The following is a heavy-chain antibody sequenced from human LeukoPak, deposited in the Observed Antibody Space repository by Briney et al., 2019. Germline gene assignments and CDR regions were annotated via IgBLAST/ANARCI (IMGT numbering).Heavy chain of an antibody. CDR3: AGATYSGSYSDY. Sequence: ASVNVSSTASGYTFTTSGISWVRQAPGHGLEWMGWISAYSGDTVFPEKLQGRVTMTTDPSTSTVYIELRSLRSDDTAVYYCAGATYSGSYSDYWGQGTMVTVSS. CDR2: ISAYSGDT. V-gene: IGHV1-18*01. D-gene: IGHD1-26*01. J-gene: IGHJ4*02. CDR1: GYTFTTSG.